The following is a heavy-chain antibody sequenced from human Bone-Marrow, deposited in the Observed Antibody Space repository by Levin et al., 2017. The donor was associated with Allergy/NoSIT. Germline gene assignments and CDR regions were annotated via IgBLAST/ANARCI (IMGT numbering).Heavy chain of an antibody. J-gene: IGHJ4*02. Sequence: LSLTCAASGFTFNRYGMHWVRQAPGKGLEWVAVISYDGSNKYYADSVKGRFTISRDNSRNTISLLMDSLSAEDTAMYHCAKEADGDMAAAGTFDYWGLGTLVTVSS. D-gene: IGHD6-13*01. CDR2: ISYDGSNK. CDR1: GFTFNRYG. CDR3: AKEADGDMAAAGTFDY. V-gene: IGHV3-30*18.